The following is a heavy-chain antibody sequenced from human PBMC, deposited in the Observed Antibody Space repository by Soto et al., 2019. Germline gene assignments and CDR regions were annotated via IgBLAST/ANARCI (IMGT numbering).Heavy chain of an antibody. CDR1: GASISVHSYY. V-gene: IGHV4-61*01. D-gene: IGHD6-6*01. J-gene: IGHJ4*02. CDR3: ARSSKLYRDKYYFDY. Sequence: SETLSLTCTVSGASISVHSYYWTWIRQPPGKGLEWIGYIYYSGSTNYNPSLKSRVTISVDTSKSQFSLKLSSVTAADTAVYYCARSSKLYRDKYYFDYWGQGTLVTVSS. CDR2: IYYSGST.